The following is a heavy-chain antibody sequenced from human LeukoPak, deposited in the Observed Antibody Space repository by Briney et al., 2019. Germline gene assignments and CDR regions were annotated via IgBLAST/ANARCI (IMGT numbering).Heavy chain of an antibody. CDR1: GGSISSYH. CDR2: IYYSGST. J-gene: IGHJ3*02. D-gene: IGHD3-10*01. Sequence: PSETLSLTCTVSGGSISSYHWSWIRQPPGKGLEWIGYIYYSGSTNYNPSLKSRVTISVDTSKNQFSLKLSSVTGADTAVYYCARFNGSGEELNAFDIWGQGTVVTVSS. CDR3: ARFNGSGEELNAFDI. V-gene: IGHV4-59*01.